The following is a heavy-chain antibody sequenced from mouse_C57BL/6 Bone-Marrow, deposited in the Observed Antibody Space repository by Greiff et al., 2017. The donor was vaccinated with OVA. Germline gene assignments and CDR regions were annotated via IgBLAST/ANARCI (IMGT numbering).Heavy chain of an antibody. J-gene: IGHJ1*03. CDR2: IYPGSGNT. D-gene: IGHD1-1*01. CDR1: GYSFTSYY. Sequence: VQRVESGPELVKPGASVKISCKASGYSFTSYYIHWVKQRPGQGLEWIGWIYPGSGNTKYNEKFKGKATLTADTSSSTAYMQLSSLTSEDSAVYYCARWPSHYYGSSYGYFDVWGTGTTVTVSS. CDR3: ARWPSHYYGSSYGYFDV. V-gene: IGHV1-66*01.